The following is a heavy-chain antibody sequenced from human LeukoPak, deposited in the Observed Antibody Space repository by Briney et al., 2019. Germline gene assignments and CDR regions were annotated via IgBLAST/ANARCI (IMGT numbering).Heavy chain of an antibody. CDR3: ARELTITMVRGARGAFDI. CDR1: GFTISSYY. D-gene: IGHD3-10*01. J-gene: IGHJ3*02. V-gene: IGHV3-66*03. CDR2: IYHSGNT. Sequence: GGSLRLSCAASGFTISSYYMAWVRQAPGKGLEWVSVIYHSGNTDYADSVKGRFTISRDNSKNTLYLQMNSLRAEDTAVYYCARELTITMVRGARGAFDIWGQGTMVTVSS.